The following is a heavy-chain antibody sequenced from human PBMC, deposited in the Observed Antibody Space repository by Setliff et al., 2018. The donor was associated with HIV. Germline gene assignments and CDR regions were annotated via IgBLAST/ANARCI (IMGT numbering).Heavy chain of an antibody. Sequence: ASVKVSCKASGYTFTNYGITWVRQAPEQGLEWMGWISAYNGIINYAQNLQGRVTMTTDTSTRTAYMELRSLISDDTAVYYCARTSTMVRGVIMDYYYYMDVWGKGSTVTVSS. J-gene: IGHJ6*03. D-gene: IGHD3-10*01. CDR1: GYTFTNYG. V-gene: IGHV1-18*01. CDR2: ISAYNGII. CDR3: ARTSTMVRGVIMDYYYYMDV.